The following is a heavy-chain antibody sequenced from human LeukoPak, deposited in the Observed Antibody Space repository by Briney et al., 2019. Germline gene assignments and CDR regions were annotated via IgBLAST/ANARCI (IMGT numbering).Heavy chain of an antibody. J-gene: IGHJ6*03. CDR3: ARGPPGYYAPNNYYYYYYYMDV. V-gene: IGHV1-2*02. Sequence: ASVKVSCKASGYTFTGYYMHWVRRAPGQGHEWMGWINPNSGGTNYAQKFQGRVTMTRDTSISTAYMELSRLRSDDTAVYYCARGPPGYYAPNNYYYYYYYMDVWGKGTTVTVSS. CDR2: INPNSGGT. CDR1: GYTFTGYY. D-gene: IGHD1-26*01.